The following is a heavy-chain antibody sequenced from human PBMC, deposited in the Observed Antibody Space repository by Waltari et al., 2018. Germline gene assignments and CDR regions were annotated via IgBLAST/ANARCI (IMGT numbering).Heavy chain of an antibody. V-gene: IGHV3-48*04. CDR1: GFTFITYS. D-gene: IGHD7-27*01. CDR2: ISSSSDWI. CDR3: VRDHWGPDY. J-gene: IGHJ4*02. Sequence: DVQLVESGGGLVQPGGSLRLSCAASGFTFITYSMNWVRQAPGKGLEWIAYISSSSDWIYSADSVKGRFTISRDNAKDSVYLQMNSLRADDTAMYYCVRDHWGPDYWGQGTLVTVSS.